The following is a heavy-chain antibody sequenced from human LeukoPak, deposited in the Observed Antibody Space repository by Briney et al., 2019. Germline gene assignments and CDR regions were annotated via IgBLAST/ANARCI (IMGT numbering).Heavy chain of an antibody. CDR2: ISGSGGST. D-gene: IGHD5-12*01. V-gene: IGHV3-23*01. Sequence: GGSLRLSCAASGFTFSSYAMSWVRQAPGKRLEWVSAISGSGGSTYYADSVKGRFTISRDNSKNTLYLQMNSLRAEDTAVYYCTKDRVATITISGYFDLWGRGTLVTVSS. J-gene: IGHJ2*01. CDR1: GFTFSSYA. CDR3: TKDRVATITISGYFDL.